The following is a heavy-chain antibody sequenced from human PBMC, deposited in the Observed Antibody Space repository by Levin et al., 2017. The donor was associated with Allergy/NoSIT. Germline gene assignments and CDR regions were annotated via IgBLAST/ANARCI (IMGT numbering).Heavy chain of an antibody. CDR2: ISKDGSNK. CDR3: AKEDGGGWCDY. V-gene: IGHV3-30*18. D-gene: IGHD2-15*01. Sequence: GESLKISCAASGFTFSSYVMHWVRQAPGKGLEWVAVISKDGSNKYYVDSVKGRFTISRDNSKNTLYLQMNSLRTEDTAVYYCAKEDGGGWCDYWGQGTLVTVSS. CDR1: GFTFSSYV. J-gene: IGHJ4*02.